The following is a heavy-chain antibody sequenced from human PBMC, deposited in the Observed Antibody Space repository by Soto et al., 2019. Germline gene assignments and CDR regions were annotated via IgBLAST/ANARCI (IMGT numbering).Heavy chain of an antibody. CDR2: INPSSSAT. CDR1: GYTITSYY. J-gene: IGHJ6*02. D-gene: IGHD2-15*01. V-gene: IGHV1-46*01. Sequence: ASVKVSCKASGYTITSYYMHWVRQAPGQGLEWMGIINPSSSATRYSQKFQGRVTMTRDVSTSTVYMEMSGLRSEDTAVYYCARGYCSSGNCYRLYYYEMDVWGHVTTVTVSS. CDR3: ARGYCSSGNCYRLYYYEMDV.